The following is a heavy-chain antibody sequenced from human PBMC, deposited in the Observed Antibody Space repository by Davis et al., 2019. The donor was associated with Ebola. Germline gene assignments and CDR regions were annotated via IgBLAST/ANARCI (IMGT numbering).Heavy chain of an antibody. CDR2: IIPIFGTA. V-gene: IGHV1-69*13. Sequence: SVKVSCKASGGTFSSYAISWVRQAPGQGLEWMGGIIPIFGTANYAQKFQGRVTITADESTSTAYMELSSLRSEDTAVYYCARGLVLRYFDWLTDYYYYYMDVWGKGTTVTVSS. CDR3: ARGLVLRYFDWLTDYYYYYMDV. J-gene: IGHJ6*03. D-gene: IGHD3-9*01. CDR1: GGTFSSYA.